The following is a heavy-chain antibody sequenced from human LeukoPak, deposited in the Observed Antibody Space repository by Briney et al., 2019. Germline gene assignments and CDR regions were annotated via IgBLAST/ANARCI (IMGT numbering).Heavy chain of an antibody. CDR3: AKVGLLRGGSGSFDY. CDR1: GFAFQSYW. CDR2: ISGSGGST. D-gene: IGHD3-10*01. J-gene: IGHJ4*02. Sequence: PGGSLRLSCAASGFAFQSYWMSWVRQAPGKGLEWVSAISGSGGSTYYADSVKGRFTISRDNSKNTLYLQMNSLRAEDTAVYYCAKVGLLRGGSGSFDYWGQGTLVTVSS. V-gene: IGHV3-23*01.